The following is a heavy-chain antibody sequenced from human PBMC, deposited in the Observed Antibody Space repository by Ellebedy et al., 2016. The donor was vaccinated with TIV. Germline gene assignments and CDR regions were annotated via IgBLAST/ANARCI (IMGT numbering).Heavy chain of an antibody. Sequence: AASVKVSCKASGYTFTSYGISWVRQAPGQGLEWMGWISAYNGNTNYAQKLQGRVTMTTDTSTSTAYMELRSLRSDDTAVYYCARAWRDGYNFPLGDYWGQGTLVNVSS. D-gene: IGHD5-24*01. CDR1: GYTFTSYG. J-gene: IGHJ4*02. CDR3: ARAWRDGYNFPLGDY. CDR2: ISAYNGNT. V-gene: IGHV1-18*01.